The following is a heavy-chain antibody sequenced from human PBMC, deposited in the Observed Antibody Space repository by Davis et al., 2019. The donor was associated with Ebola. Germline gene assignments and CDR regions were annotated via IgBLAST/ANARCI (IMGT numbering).Heavy chain of an antibody. Sequence: PGGSLRLSCADSVITFSSYAMTWVRQAPGKGLEWVAVIWYDGRNQYYADSVKGRFTISRDNSKNTLYLQMNSLRAEDTAVYYCVRDTYYYYNTMDVWGKGTAVTVSS. CDR1: VITFSSYA. J-gene: IGHJ6*04. CDR3: VRDTYYYYNTMDV. V-gene: IGHV3-33*08. CDR2: IWYDGRNQ.